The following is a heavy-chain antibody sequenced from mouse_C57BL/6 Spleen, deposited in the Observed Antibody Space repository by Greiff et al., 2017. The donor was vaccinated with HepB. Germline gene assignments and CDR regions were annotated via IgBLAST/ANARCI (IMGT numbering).Heavy chain of an antibody. CDR2: ISYDGSN. V-gene: IGHV3-6*01. D-gene: IGHD2-1*01. Sequence: VQLKESGPGLVKPSQSLSLTCSVTGYSITSGYYWNWIRQFPGNKLEWMGYISYDGSNNYNPSLKNRISITRDTSKNQFFLKLNSVTTEDTATYYCAREEGYGNYDWYFDVWGTGTTVTVSS. J-gene: IGHJ1*03. CDR3: AREEGYGNYDWYFDV. CDR1: GYSITSGYY.